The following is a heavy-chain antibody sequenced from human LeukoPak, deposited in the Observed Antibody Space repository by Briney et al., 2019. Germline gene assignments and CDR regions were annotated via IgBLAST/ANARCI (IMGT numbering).Heavy chain of an antibody. V-gene: IGHV3-64*01. CDR1: GFTFSSYA. CDR3: ARAQRVRGVIITTNYFDY. CDR2: ISSNGGST. Sequence: GGSLRLSCAASGFTFSSYAMHWVRQAPGKGLEYVSAISSNGGSTYYANSVKGRFTISRDNSKNTLYLQMGSLRAEDMAVYYCARAQRVRGVIITTNYFDYWGQGTLVTVSS. D-gene: IGHD3-10*01. J-gene: IGHJ4*02.